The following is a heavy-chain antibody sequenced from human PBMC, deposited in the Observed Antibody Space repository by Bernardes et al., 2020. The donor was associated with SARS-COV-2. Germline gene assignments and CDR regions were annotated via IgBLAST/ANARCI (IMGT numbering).Heavy chain of an antibody. Sequence: ASEKVSCKASGYTFTTYGITWVREAPGQRIEWIGWNSALTGKAKYAQKFQGRVTMTIDTSTTTAHMEMRSLRSDDTALYFCARVVVTIFGVAEYYFYGMDVWGQGTTVTVSS. J-gene: IGHJ6*02. CDR3: ARVVVTIFGVAEYYFYGMDV. CDR1: GYTFTTYG. V-gene: IGHV1-18*01. D-gene: IGHD3-3*01. CDR2: NSALTGKA.